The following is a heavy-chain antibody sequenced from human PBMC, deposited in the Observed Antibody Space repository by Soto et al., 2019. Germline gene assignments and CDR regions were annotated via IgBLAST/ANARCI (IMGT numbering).Heavy chain of an antibody. CDR1: GFTFSSYS. J-gene: IGHJ4*02. D-gene: IGHD6-19*01. V-gene: IGHV3-30*05. CDR2: ITNNGSIK. CDR3: AKGGRQWLVTSDFNY. Sequence: GGSLRLSCAASGFTFSSYSMNWVRQAPGKGLEWVAVITNNGSIKYYADSVKDRFTISRDNFRDTLYLQMNSLRAEGTAVYYCAKGGRQWLVTSDFNYWGQGALVTVSS.